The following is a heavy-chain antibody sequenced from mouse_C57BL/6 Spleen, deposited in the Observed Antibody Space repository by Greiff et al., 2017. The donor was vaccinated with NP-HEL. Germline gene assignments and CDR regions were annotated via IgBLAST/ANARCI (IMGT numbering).Heavy chain of an antibody. V-gene: IGHV1-26*01. CDR1: GYTFTDYY. D-gene: IGHD3-2*02. Sequence: EVQLQQSGPELVKPGASVKISCKASGYTFTDYYMNWVKQSHGKSLEWIGDINPNNGGTSYNQKFKGKATLTVDKSSSTAYMELRSLTSEDSAVYYCARSFDSSGDPWFAYWGQGTLVTVSA. CDR3: ARSFDSSGDPWFAY. J-gene: IGHJ3*01. CDR2: INPNNGGT.